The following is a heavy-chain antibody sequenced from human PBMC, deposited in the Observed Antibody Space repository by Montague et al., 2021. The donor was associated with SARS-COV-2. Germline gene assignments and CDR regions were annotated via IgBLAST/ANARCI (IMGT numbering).Heavy chain of an antibody. CDR1: GGSISSYY. J-gene: IGHJ4*02. Sequence: SETLSLTCTVSGGSISSYYWSWIRQPPGKGLEWIGYIYYSGSTNYNPSLKRRVTITVDTSKNQFSLKLSPVTAADTAAYYCARHALGYFDWLNEGYFDYWGQGTLVTVSS. D-gene: IGHD3-9*01. CDR2: IYYSGST. CDR3: ARHALGYFDWLNEGYFDY. V-gene: IGHV4-59*08.